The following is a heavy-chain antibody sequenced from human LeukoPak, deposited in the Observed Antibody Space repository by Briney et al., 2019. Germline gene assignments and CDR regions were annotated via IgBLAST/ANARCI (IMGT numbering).Heavy chain of an antibody. CDR3: AKGRSNTYYDFWSGYYGWFDP. Sequence: GGSLRLSCAASGFTFDDYAVHWVRQAPGKGLEWVSGISWNSGSIGYADSVKGRFTISRDNAKNSLYLQMSSLRAEDTALYYCAKGRSNTYYDFWSGYYGWFDPWGQGTLVTVSS. CDR1: GFTFDDYA. CDR2: ISWNSGSI. V-gene: IGHV3-9*01. J-gene: IGHJ5*02. D-gene: IGHD3-3*01.